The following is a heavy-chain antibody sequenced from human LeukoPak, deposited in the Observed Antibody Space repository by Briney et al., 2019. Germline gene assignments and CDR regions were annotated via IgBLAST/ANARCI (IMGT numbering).Heavy chain of an antibody. J-gene: IGHJ4*02. CDR3: ARAFYSYDSSGPIQFDY. V-gene: IGHV1-2*02. CDR2: IKFEDGGT. CDR1: GYNIIDHA. D-gene: IGHD3-22*01. Sequence: ASLRVSCKASGYNIIDHALHWVRQAPGQGLEWMGWIKFEDGGTSYGRKFRGRVTMTRDTSVSTVYMDLTRLTSDDTAVYYCARAFYSYDSSGPIQFDYWGQGTLVTVSS.